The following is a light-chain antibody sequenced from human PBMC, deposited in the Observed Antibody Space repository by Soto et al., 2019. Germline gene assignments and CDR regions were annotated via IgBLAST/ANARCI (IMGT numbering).Light chain of an antibody. CDR3: SSFTTTTTQYV. CDR2: EVS. V-gene: IGLV2-14*01. J-gene: IGLJ1*01. Sequence: QSALTQPASVSGSPGQSITISCIGTSSDVGAYKYVSWYQQYPGKAPKLMIYEVSNRPSGVSNRFSGAKSGNTASLTISGLQAEDEADYYCSSFTTTTTQYVFGTGTKPTVL. CDR1: SSDVGAYKY.